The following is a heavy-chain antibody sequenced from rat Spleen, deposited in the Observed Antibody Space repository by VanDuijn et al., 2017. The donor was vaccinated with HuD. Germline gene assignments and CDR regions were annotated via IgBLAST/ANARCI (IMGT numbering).Heavy chain of an antibody. Sequence: SGFTFSNFDIAWVRQAPTKGLEWVASIRSRGGSTYYRDSVKGRFTVSRDNAKSTLYLQMDSLRSEDTANYNCARHAAHYGYSPGVAHWGHELMVRVS. CDR1: GFTFSNFD. V-gene: IGHV5S23*01. J-gene: IGHJ2*01. CDR3: ARHAAHYGYSPGVAH. D-gene: IGHD1-9*01. CDR2: IRSRGGST.